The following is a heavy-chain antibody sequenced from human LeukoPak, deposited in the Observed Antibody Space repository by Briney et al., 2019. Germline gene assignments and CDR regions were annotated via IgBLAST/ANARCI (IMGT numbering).Heavy chain of an antibody. Sequence: GASVKVSCKASGYTFTSYGISWVRQAPGQGLEWMGWISAYNGNTNYAQKLQGRVTMTTDTSTSTAYMELRSLRSDDTAVYYCARVATPNWGSGYFDYWGQGTLVTVSS. J-gene: IGHJ4*02. CDR1: GYTFTSYG. D-gene: IGHD7-27*01. V-gene: IGHV1-18*01. CDR2: ISAYNGNT. CDR3: ARVATPNWGSGYFDY.